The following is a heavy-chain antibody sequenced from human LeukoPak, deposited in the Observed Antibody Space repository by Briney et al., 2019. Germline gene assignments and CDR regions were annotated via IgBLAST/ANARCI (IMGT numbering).Heavy chain of an antibody. D-gene: IGHD1-1*01. CDR2: IYHSGST. V-gene: IGHV4-38-2*02. CDR3: ARGPLGLEGYNWFDP. J-gene: IGHJ5*02. CDR1: GYSISSGYY. Sequence: PSETLSLTCTVSGYSISSGYYWGWIRQPPGKGLEWIGSIYHSGSTYYNPSLKSRVTISVAKNRFSLKLSAVTAADTAVYYCARGPLGLEGYNWFDPWGQGTLVTVSS.